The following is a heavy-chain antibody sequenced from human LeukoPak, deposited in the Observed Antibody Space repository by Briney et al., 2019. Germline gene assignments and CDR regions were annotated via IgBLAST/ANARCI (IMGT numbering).Heavy chain of an antibody. CDR3: ARANPLYCSSTTCLFDY. CDR2: INPNSGDT. J-gene: IGHJ4*02. Sequence: ASVKVSCKASGYTLTGYYMHWVRQAPGQGFEGMGWINPNSGDTNYAQKFQGRVTMTRDTSISTAHMELSRLRSDDTAVYYCARANPLYCSSTTCLFDYWGQGTLVTVSS. V-gene: IGHV1-2*02. CDR1: GYTLTGYY. D-gene: IGHD2-2*01.